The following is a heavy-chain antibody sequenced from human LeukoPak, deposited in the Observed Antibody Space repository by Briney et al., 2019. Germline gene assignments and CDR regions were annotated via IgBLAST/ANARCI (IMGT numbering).Heavy chain of an antibody. CDR3: AGTRDKGYCSGGSCYGYYYYGMDV. V-gene: IGHV1-2*02. CDR1: GYTFTGYY. D-gene: IGHD2-15*01. Sequence: ASVKVSCKASGYTFTGYYMHWVRQAPGQGLEWMGWINPNSGGTNYAQKFQGRVTMTRDTSISTAYMELSRLRSDDTAVYYCAGTRDKGYCSGGSCYGYYYYGMDVWGQGTTVTASS. J-gene: IGHJ6*02. CDR2: INPNSGGT.